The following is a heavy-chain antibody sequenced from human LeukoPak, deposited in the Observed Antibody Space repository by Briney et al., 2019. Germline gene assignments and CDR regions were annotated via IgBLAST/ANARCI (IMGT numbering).Heavy chain of an antibody. Sequence: SETLSLTCIVSGGAISSYYWSWIRQPPGKGLEWIGYIYYSGSTNYNPSLKSRVTISVDTSKNRFSLKLSSVTAADTAVYYCARSVMVATYYFDYWGQGTLVTVSS. CDR3: ARSVMVATYYFDY. CDR2: IYYSGST. D-gene: IGHD5-12*01. J-gene: IGHJ4*02. V-gene: IGHV4-59*01. CDR1: GGAISSYY.